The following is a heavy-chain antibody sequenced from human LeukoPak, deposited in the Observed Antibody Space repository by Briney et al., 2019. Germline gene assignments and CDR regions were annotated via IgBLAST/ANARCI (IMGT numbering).Heavy chain of an antibody. CDR1: GGSISSGDYY. D-gene: IGHD5-18*01. CDR3: ARGDTAMDYFDY. Sequence: KTSETLSLTCTVSGGSISSGDYYWSWIRQPPGKGLEWIGYIYYSGSTYYNPSLKSRVTISVDTSKNQFSLKLSSVTAADTAVYYCARGDTAMDYFDYWGQGTLVTVSS. J-gene: IGHJ4*02. CDR2: IYYSGST. V-gene: IGHV4-30-4*01.